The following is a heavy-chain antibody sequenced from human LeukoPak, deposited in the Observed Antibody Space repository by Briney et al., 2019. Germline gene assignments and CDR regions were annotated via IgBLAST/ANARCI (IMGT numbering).Heavy chain of an antibody. Sequence: GASVKVSCKASGYTFTSYDINWVRQAPGQGLEWMGWMNPTSGHTGYVQKFQGRITMTRDTSVSTAYMELNSLTSEDTAVYYCARSPVGVRKKHDLWGQGTLVIVPS. D-gene: IGHD3-10*01. CDR3: ARSPVGVRKKHDL. CDR1: GYTFTSYD. V-gene: IGHV1-8*01. CDR2: MNPTSGHT. J-gene: IGHJ5*02.